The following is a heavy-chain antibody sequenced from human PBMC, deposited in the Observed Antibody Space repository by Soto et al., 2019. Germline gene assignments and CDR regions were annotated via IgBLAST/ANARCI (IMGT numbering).Heavy chain of an antibody. CDR1: GYTFTRYN. CDR3: ATTLYGSGTYYNSYPPLY. D-gene: IGHD3-10*01. J-gene: IGHJ4*02. Sequence: ASVKVSCKXSGYTFTRYNVHWVRQAPGQRLEWMGWINPGSGRTRYSQNFQGRVTFTRDTSANTAYMELSGLISEDTAVYYCATTLYGSGTYYNSYPPLYWGQGTLVTVSS. V-gene: IGHV1-3*01. CDR2: INPGSGRT.